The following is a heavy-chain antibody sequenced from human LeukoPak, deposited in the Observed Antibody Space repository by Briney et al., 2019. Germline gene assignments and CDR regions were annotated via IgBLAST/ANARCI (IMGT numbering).Heavy chain of an antibody. CDR2: ITQDGSEK. D-gene: IGHD1-1*01. V-gene: IGHV3-7*01. CDR3: ARHWRQANAFDL. J-gene: IGHJ3*01. CDR1: EFTFSRHQ. Sequence: GGSLRLSCAASEFTFSRHQMSWVRQAPGKGLERVAKITQDGSEKYYMDSVKGRFIISRDNGKNSLYLQMNSLRVEDTAVYYCARHWRQANAFDLWGQGTMVTVSS.